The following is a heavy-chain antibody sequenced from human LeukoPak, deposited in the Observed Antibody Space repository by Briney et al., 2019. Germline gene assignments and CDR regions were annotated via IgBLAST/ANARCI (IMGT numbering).Heavy chain of an antibody. CDR1: GVTFSSYA. J-gene: IGHJ4*02. D-gene: IGHD2-2*01. Sequence: GGSLRLSCAASGVTFSSYAMSWVRQAPGKGLEWVSAISGSGGSTYYADFVKGRFTIPRDHSKKPLYLPMNRLRPEETAVYYCATDIPGVVPAAPYDYWGQGTLVTVSS. CDR3: ATDIPGVVPAAPYDY. V-gene: IGHV3-23*01. CDR2: ISGSGGST.